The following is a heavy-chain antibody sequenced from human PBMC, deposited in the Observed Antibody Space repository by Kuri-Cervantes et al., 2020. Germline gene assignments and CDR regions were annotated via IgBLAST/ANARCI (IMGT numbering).Heavy chain of an antibody. D-gene: IGHD3-10*01. CDR1: GGSISSYY. J-gene: IGHJ3*02. CDR2: IYTSGST. Sequence: GSLRLSCTVSGGSISSYYWSWIRQPAGKGLEWIGRIYTSGSTNYNPSLKSRVTMSVDTSKNQFSLKLSSVTAADTAVYYCASTVLLWFGDKNVGAFDIWGQGTMVTVSS. CDR3: ASTVLLWFGDKNVGAFDI. V-gene: IGHV4-4*07.